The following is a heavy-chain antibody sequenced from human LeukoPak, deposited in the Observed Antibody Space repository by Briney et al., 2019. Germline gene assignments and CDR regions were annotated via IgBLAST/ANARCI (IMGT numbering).Heavy chain of an antibody. CDR3: ARVAVAGLYYYYGMDV. CDR2: ISYDGSNK. J-gene: IGHJ6*02. D-gene: IGHD6-19*01. CDR1: GLTFSSYA. Sequence: QPGGSLRLSCAASGLTFSSYAMHWVRQAPGKGLEWVAVISYDGSNKYYADSVKGRFTISRDNAKNSLYLQMNSLRAEDTAVYYCARVAVAGLYYYYGMDVWGQGTTVTVSS. V-gene: IGHV3-30-3*01.